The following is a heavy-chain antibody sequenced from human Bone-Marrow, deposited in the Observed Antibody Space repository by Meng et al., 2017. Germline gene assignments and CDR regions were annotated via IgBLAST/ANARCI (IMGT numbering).Heavy chain of an antibody. CDR2: ISYDGSNK. Sequence: GESLKISCAASGFTFSSYAMHWVRQAPGKGLEWVAVISYDGSNKYYADSVKGRFTISRDNSKNTLYLQMNSLRAEDTAVYYCAREPTPYSSGWGPFDDWGQGTLVTVSS. V-gene: IGHV3-30*01. CDR1: GFTFSSYA. CDR3: AREPTPYSSGWGPFDD. D-gene: IGHD6-19*01. J-gene: IGHJ4*02.